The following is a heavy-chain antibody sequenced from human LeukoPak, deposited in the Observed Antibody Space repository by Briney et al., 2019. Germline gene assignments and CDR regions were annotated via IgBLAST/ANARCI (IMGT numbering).Heavy chain of an antibody. CDR2: ISGSGGST. Sequence: GGSLRLSCAASGFTFSSYAMSWVRQAPGKGLEWVSAISGSGGSTYYADSVKGRFTISRDNAKNSLYLQMNSLRAEDTAVYYCAREGPAYYYDSSGYLDYWGQGTLVTVSS. CDR1: GFTFSSYA. V-gene: IGHV3-23*01. J-gene: IGHJ4*02. CDR3: AREGPAYYYDSSGYLDY. D-gene: IGHD3-22*01.